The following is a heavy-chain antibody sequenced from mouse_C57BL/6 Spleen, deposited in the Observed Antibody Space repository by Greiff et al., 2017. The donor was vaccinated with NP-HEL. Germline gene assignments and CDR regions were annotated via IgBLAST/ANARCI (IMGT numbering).Heavy chain of an antibody. CDR3: ARGRDGNYRFDY. CDR1: GYTFTSYW. D-gene: IGHD2-1*01. CDR2: IDPSDSYT. V-gene: IGHV1-59*01. Sequence: QVQLKQPGAELVRPGTSVKLSCKASGYTFTSYWMHWVKQRPGQGLEWIGVIDPSDSYTNYNQKFKGKATLTVDTSSSTAYMQLSSLTSEDSAVYYCARGRDGNYRFDYWGQGTTLTVSS. J-gene: IGHJ2*01.